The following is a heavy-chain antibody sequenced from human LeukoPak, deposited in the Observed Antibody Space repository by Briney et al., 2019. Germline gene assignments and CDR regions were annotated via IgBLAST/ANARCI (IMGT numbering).Heavy chain of an antibody. Sequence: PSETLSLTCAVYGGSFSGYYWSWIRQPPGKGLEWIGYIYYSGSTNYNPSLKSRVTISVDTSKNQFSLKLSAVTAADTAVYYCARDRGGKGVDYYYMDVWGKGTTVTISS. CDR1: GGSFSGYY. V-gene: IGHV4-59*01. J-gene: IGHJ6*03. CDR2: IYYSGST. CDR3: ARDRGGKGVDYYYMDV. D-gene: IGHD3-10*01.